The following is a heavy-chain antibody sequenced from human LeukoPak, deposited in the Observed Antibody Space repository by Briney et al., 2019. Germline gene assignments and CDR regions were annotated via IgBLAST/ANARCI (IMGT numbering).Heavy chain of an antibody. Sequence: PSETLSFTCTVSGGSISSSGYYWGWIRQPPGKGLEWIGSIYYSGSTYYNPSLKSRVTISVDKSKNQFSLKLSSVTAADTAVYYCARGAAVLQNYYYYYYMDVWGKGTTVTVSS. D-gene: IGHD6-13*01. CDR2: IYYSGST. J-gene: IGHJ6*03. CDR1: GGSISSSGYY. CDR3: ARGAAVLQNYYYYYYMDV. V-gene: IGHV4-39*07.